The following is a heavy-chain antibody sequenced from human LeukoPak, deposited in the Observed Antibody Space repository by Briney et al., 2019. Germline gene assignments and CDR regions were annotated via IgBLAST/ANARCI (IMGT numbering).Heavy chain of an antibody. J-gene: IGHJ6*03. CDR2: IYHSGST. CDR1: GGSISSSYW. CDR3: ARDLTYSGSYYWFRHYYMDV. Sequence: SGTLSLTCAVSGGSISSSYWWSWVRQPPGKGLEWIGEIYHSGSTNYNPSLKSRVTISVDKSKNQFSLKLSSVTAADTAVYYCARDLTYSGSYYWFRHYYMDVWGKGTTVTVSS. D-gene: IGHD1-26*01. V-gene: IGHV4-4*02.